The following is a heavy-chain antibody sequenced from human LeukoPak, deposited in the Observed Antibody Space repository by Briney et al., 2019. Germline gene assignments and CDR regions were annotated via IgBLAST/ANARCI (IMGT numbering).Heavy chain of an antibody. D-gene: IGHD3-22*01. CDR3: AKGETYYYDSSGYYPYLN. CDR1: GFTFSNFG. Sequence: GGTLRLSCAASGFTFSNFGMAWVRQAPGKGLEWVSAIDASGRNTHYAGSVKGRFSISRDNSKNTLILQMNSLRVEDTAVYYCAKGETYYYDSSGYYPYLNWGQGTLVTVSS. CDR2: IDASGRNT. J-gene: IGHJ4*02. V-gene: IGHV3-23*01.